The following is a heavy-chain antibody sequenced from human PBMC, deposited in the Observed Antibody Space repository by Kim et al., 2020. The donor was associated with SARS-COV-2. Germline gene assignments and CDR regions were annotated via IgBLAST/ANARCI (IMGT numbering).Heavy chain of an antibody. CDR2: IYSSGST. J-gene: IGHJ5*02. V-gene: IGHV4-4*07. D-gene: IGHD4-17*01. CDR1: GDSISSNY. Sequence: SETLSLTCTISGDSISSNYWSWIRQPAGKGLEWIGRIYSSGSTNYNPSLKSRVTMSVDTSKNQFSLRLSSVTAADTAVYYCARLVIVDYPWFDPWGQGTLVTVSS. CDR3: ARLVIVDYPWFDP.